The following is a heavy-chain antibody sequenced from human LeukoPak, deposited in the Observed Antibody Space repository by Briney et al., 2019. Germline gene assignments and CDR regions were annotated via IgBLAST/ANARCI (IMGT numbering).Heavy chain of an antibody. CDR1: GFTFSYFG. Sequence: GGSLTLSCAASGFTFSYFGMHWLRQAPGKGLEWVEVISYDGSNKYYADSVKGRFTISRDNSKNTLYLQMNSLRTEDTAVYYCAKGIVSTSAGGFDYWGQGTLVTVSS. CDR2: ISYDGSNK. V-gene: IGHV3-30*18. CDR3: AKGIVSTSAGGFDY. J-gene: IGHJ4*02. D-gene: IGHD2-2*01.